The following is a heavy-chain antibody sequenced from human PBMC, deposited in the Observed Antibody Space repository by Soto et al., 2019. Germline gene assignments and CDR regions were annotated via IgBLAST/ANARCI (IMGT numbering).Heavy chain of an antibody. CDR3: AAELTYCGGDCYPKGGDAFDI. Sequence: ASVKVSCKASGYTFTGYYMHWVRQAPGQGLEWMGWINPNSGGTNYAQKFQGRVTMTRDTSISTAYMELSRLRSDDTAVYYCAAELTYCGGDCYPKGGDAFDIWGQGTMVTV. J-gene: IGHJ3*02. CDR1: GYTFTGYY. CDR2: INPNSGGT. V-gene: IGHV1-2*02. D-gene: IGHD2-21*02.